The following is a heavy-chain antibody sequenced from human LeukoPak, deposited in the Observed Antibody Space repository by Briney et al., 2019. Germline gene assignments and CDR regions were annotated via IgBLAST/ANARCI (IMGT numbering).Heavy chain of an antibody. Sequence: PSGTLSLTCAVSGGSISSSNWWSWVRQPRGKGLEWIGEIYHSGSTNYNPSLKRRVTISVDKSKNQFSLKLSSVTAADTAVYYCPRSYYYGSGAKHYFDYWGQGTLVTVSS. D-gene: IGHD3-10*01. J-gene: IGHJ4*02. V-gene: IGHV4-4*02. CDR1: GGSISSSNW. CDR2: IYHSGST. CDR3: PRSYYYGSGAKHYFDY.